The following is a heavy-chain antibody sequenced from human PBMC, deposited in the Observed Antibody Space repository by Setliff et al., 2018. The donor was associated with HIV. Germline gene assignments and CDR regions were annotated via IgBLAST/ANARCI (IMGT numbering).Heavy chain of an antibody. V-gene: IGHV1-69*02. Sequence: SVKVSCKASGGTFSSYTINWVRQAPGQGLEWMGRSIPILGIGNDEQAQKFKGRVTFTADKSTSTVYMELSSLRPEDTAVYYCARCGAGEWHLYMDVWGKGTAGTVSS. CDR2: SIPILGIG. D-gene: IGHD3-16*01. J-gene: IGHJ6*03. CDR1: GGTFSSYT. CDR3: ARCGAGEWHLYMDV.